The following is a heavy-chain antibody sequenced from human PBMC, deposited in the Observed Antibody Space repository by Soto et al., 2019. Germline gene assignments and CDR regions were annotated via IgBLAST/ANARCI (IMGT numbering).Heavy chain of an antibody. CDR2: ISYDGSNK. J-gene: IGHJ6*02. CDR1: GFTFSSYA. CDR3: AREETASSYYYYGMDV. D-gene: IGHD6-6*01. V-gene: IGHV3-30-3*01. Sequence: PGGSLRLSCAASGFTFSSYAMHWVRQAPGKGLEWVAVISYDGSNKYYADSVKGRFTISRDNSKNTLYLQMNSLRAEDTAVYYCAREETASSYYYYGMDVWGQGTTVTV.